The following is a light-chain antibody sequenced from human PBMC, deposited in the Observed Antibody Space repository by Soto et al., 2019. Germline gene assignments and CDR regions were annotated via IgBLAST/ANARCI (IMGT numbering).Light chain of an antibody. CDR3: QSYDSSLRDVV. CDR1: SSDIGEGYD. Sequence: QSVLTQPPSVSGAPGQRVTISCTGSSSDIGEGYDVHWYQQLPGTAPKLLIYGNNNRPSGVTDRFYGSKSGTSASLAITRRQVEAEADYYCQSYDSSLRDVVFGGVTKLTVL. J-gene: IGLJ2*01. CDR2: GNN. V-gene: IGLV1-40*01.